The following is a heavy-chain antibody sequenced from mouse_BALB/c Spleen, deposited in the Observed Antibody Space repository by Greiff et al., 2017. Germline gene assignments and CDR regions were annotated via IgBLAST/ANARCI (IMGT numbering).Heavy chain of an antibody. V-gene: IGHV3-2*02. Sequence: EVQLQQSGPGLVKPSQSLSLTCTVTGYSITSDYAWNWIRQFPGNKLEWMGYISYSGSTSYNPSLKSRISITRDTSKNQFFLQLNSVTTEDTATYYCARSYYGSSYGYFDVWGAGTTVTVSS. D-gene: IGHD1-1*01. CDR2: ISYSGST. CDR1: GYSITSDYA. J-gene: IGHJ1*01. CDR3: ARSYYGSSYGYFDV.